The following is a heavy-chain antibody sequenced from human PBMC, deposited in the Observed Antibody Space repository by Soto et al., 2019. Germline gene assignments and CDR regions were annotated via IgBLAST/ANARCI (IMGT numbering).Heavy chain of an antibody. CDR3: ARDGIDIAVVPAAQGYYMDV. CDR2: INPNSGGT. Sequence: ASVKVSCKASGYTFTGYYMHWVRQAPGQGLEWMGWINPNSGGTNYAQNFQGWVTMTRDTSISTAYMELSRLRSDDTAVYYCARDGIDIAVVPAAQGYYMDVWGKGTTVTVSS. V-gene: IGHV1-2*04. D-gene: IGHD2-2*01. CDR1: GYTFTGYY. J-gene: IGHJ6*03.